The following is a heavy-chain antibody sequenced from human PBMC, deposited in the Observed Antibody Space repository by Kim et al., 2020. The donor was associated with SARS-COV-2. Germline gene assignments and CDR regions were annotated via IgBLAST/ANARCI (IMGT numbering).Heavy chain of an antibody. CDR3: ARDRGLTEFDS. J-gene: IGHJ4*02. Sequence: SETLSLTCIVSGGFVRTYYWHWIRQPAGKGLEWIGTIYSTGSDNYNPSLKSRATMSINMSKNQFSLTLDSVTAADTAFYYCARDRGLTEFDSWGQGTLVTVSS. CDR1: GGFVRTYY. V-gene: IGHV4-4*07. CDR2: IYSTGSD.